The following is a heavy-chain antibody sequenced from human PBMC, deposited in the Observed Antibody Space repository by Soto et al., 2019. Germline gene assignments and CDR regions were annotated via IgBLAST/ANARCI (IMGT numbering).Heavy chain of an antibody. CDR3: ARDPATVTSYFDY. Sequence: SGFTFSGYGFHWVRQAPGQGLEWVALIWFDGSKTDYADSVKGRFTISRDNSKSTLYLQMNSLRAEDTAVYYCARDPATVTSYFDYWGQGTLVTVSS. V-gene: IGHV3-33*01. D-gene: IGHD4-17*01. CDR2: IWFDGSKT. J-gene: IGHJ4*02. CDR1: GFTFSGYG.